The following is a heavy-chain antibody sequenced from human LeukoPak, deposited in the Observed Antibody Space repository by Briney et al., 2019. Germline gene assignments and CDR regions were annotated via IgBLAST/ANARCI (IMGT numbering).Heavy chain of an antibody. J-gene: IGHJ3*02. CDR3: ARELAAPHAFDI. CDR2: IYYSGST. CDR1: GGSISSGGYY. Sequence: SETLSLTCTVSGGSISSGGYYWSWIRQPPGKGLEWIGYIYYSGSTYYNPSLKSRVTISVDTSKNQFSLKLSSVTAADTAVYYCARELAAPHAFDIWGQGTMVTVSS. V-gene: IGHV4-30-4*08. D-gene: IGHD2-15*01.